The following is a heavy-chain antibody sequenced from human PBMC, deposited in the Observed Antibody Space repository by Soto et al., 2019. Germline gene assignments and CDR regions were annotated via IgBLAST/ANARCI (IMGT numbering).Heavy chain of an antibody. CDR1: GFPFSSYW. D-gene: IGHD3-9*01. CDR3: AREYYRILTGYYPDY. CDR2: ISGDGVTT. V-gene: IGHV3-74*01. Sequence: EVQLVESGGDLVQRGGSLRLSCAASGFPFSSYWMHWVRHTPGKGLDWVARISGDGVTTYYADSVTGRFTVSRDNAKNTLTLQLSGLRAEDTAVYYCAREYYRILTGYYPDYWGQGTLVSVSS. J-gene: IGHJ4*02.